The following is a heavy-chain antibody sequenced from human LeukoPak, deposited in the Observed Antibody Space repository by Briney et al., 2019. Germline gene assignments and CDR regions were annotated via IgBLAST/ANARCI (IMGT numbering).Heavy chain of an antibody. CDR2: MYYSGGT. D-gene: IGHD2-21*01. Sequence: QVQLQESGPGLMKPSETLSLTCSVSGDSISSDYWSWIRQPPGKGLEWIGYMYYSGGTYYNPSLKSRVTISLDTCKRQLSLKLSSVTAADTAVYYCARGYSFPQDWGPGTPVT. CDR1: GDSISSDY. V-gene: IGHV4-59*01. CDR3: ARGYSFPQD. J-gene: IGHJ4*02.